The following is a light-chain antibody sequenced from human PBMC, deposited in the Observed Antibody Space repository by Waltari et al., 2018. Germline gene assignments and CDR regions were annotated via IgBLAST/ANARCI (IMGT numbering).Light chain of an antibody. J-gene: IGLJ3*02. Sequence: TQDPAVSVAVGQTVRITCQGDSLRSYHASWYQQRPGQAPKLLIYDQNHRPSGVPGRFSGSTSGTSASLTITGLQAEDEGDYYCQSYDTSLTVVFGGGTKLTVL. V-gene: IGLV3-19*01. CDR1: SLRSYH. CDR3: QSYDTSLTVV. CDR2: DQN.